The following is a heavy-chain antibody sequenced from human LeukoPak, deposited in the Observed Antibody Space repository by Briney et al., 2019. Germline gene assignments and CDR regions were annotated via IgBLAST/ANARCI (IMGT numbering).Heavy chain of an antibody. Sequence: SETLSLTCTVSGGSISSSSYYWGWIRQPPGKGLEWIGSIYYSGSTYYNPSLKSRVTISVDTSKNQFSLKLSSVTAADTAVYYCARRHYYGSGSYSRVLDYWGQGTLVTVSS. D-gene: IGHD3-10*01. J-gene: IGHJ4*02. CDR1: GGSISSSSYY. CDR3: ARRHYYGSGSYSRVLDY. CDR2: IYYSGST. V-gene: IGHV4-39*01.